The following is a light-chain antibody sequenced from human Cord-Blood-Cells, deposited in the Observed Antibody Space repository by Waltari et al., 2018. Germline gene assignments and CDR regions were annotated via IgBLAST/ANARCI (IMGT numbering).Light chain of an antibody. CDR3: QQYNNSPFT. CDR2: AAS. J-gene: IGKJ3*01. V-gene: IGKV3-15*01. Sequence: EIVMTQSPAPLSVSPGGGATLSRRASQSVSSNLTWYQQKPGQAPRLLIYAASTRATGIPARFSGSGSGTEFTLTISSLQSEDFAVYYCQQYNNSPFTFGPGTKVDIK. CDR1: QSVSSN.